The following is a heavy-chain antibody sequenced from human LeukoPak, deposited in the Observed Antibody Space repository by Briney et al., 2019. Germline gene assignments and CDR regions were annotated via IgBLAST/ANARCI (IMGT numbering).Heavy chain of an antibody. CDR1: GGSISSYY. CDR2: IYTSGST. Sequence: SETLSLTCTVSGGSISSYYWSWIRQPAGKGLEWIGRIYTSGSTNYNPSLKSRVTMSVDTSKNQFSLKLSSVTAADTAVYYCARDGYDRVHKGYYYYMDVWGKGTTVTISS. V-gene: IGHV4-4*07. D-gene: IGHD3-3*01. CDR3: ARDGYDRVHKGYYYYMDV. J-gene: IGHJ6*03.